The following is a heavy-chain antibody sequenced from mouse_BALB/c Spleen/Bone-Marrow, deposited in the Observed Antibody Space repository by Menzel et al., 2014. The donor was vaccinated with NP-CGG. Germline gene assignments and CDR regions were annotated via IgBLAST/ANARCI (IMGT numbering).Heavy chain of an antibody. V-gene: IGHV1-53*01. CDR3: TRDGHNYYAMDY. D-gene: IGHD2-3*01. Sequence: LVESGAELVKPGTSVRLSCKAPGYTFTTYYIYWVKQRAGQGLEWIGEINPSNGGTNFNEKYKSKATLTVDKSSSTSYMQLSSLTSEDSAVYYCTRDGHNYYAMDYWGQGTSVTVSS. CDR1: GYTFTTYY. J-gene: IGHJ4*01. CDR2: INPSNGGT.